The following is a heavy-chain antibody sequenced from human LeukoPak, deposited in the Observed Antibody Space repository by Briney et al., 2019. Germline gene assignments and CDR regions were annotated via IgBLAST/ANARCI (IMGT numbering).Heavy chain of an antibody. Sequence: ASVKVSCKAFGYTFTDYYMHGVRQAPGQGLEWMGWINPSTGDTNFAQNFQGRVTMTRDTSKNQFSLKLSSVTAADTAVYYCARVPENYYDSSGYSWVGYYYYMDVWGKGTTVTISS. CDR2: INPSTGDT. CDR3: ARVPENYYDSSGYSWVGYYYYMDV. J-gene: IGHJ6*03. CDR1: GYTFTDYY. V-gene: IGHV1-2*02. D-gene: IGHD3-22*01.